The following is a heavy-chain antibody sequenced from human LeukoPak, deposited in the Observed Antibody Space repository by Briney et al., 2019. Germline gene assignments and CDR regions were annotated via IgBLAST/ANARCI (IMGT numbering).Heavy chain of an antibody. CDR1: GGTFSSYA. CDR2: IIPIFGTA. CDR3: ARVERGFRGVNYFDY. V-gene: IGHV1-69*06. Sequence: SVKVSCKASGGTFSSYAISWVRQAPGQGLEWMGGIIPIFGTANYAQKFQGRVTITADKSTSTAYMELSSLRSEDTAVYYCARVERGFRGVNYFDYWGQGTLVTVSS. J-gene: IGHJ4*02. D-gene: IGHD3-10*01.